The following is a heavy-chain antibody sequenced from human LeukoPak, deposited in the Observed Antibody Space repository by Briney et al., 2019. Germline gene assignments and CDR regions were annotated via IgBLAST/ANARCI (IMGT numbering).Heavy chain of an antibody. CDR2: ISYDGSNE. CDR1: GFTFSSYV. D-gene: IGHD3-22*01. Sequence: GRPLRLSCAASGFTFSSYVMHWVRQAPGKGLEWVAIISYDGSNEYYADSVKGRFTISRDNSKNTLYLQMNSLRAADTAVYYCARDLGQYYDTSDNWFDPWGQGTLVTVSS. V-gene: IGHV3-30*04. CDR3: ARDLGQYYDTSDNWFDP. J-gene: IGHJ5*02.